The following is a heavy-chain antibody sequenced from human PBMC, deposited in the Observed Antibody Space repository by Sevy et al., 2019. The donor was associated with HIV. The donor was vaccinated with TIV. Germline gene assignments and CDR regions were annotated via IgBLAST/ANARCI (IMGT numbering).Heavy chain of an antibody. Sequence: ASVKVSCMASGGSLSNYGMNWVRQAPGQGLEWMGGIIPRPGLANYAQKFRDRVTITADESRSTMYMDMRRLRSEDTATYYCASVRPCGGDCYFFHSWGQGTLLTVSS. D-gene: IGHD2-21*02. CDR1: GGSLSNYG. CDR3: ASVRPCGGDCYFFHS. V-gene: IGHV1-69*10. J-gene: IGHJ4*02. CDR2: IIPRPGLA.